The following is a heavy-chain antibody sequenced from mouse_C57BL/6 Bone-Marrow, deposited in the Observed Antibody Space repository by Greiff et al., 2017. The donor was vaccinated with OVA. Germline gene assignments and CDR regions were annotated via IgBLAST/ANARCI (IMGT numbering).Heavy chain of an antibody. CDR2: IDPSDSET. D-gene: IGHD1-1*01. V-gene: IGHV1-52*01. CDR1: GYTFTSYW. J-gene: IGHJ4*01. Sequence: QVQLQQPGAELVRPGSSVKLSCKASGYTFTSYWMHWVKQRPIQGLEWIGNIDPSDSETHYNQKFKDKATLTVDKSSSTAYMQLSSLTTVDSAVYYCARESTVVAKGSYAMDYWGQGTSVTVSS. CDR3: ARESTVVAKGSYAMDY.